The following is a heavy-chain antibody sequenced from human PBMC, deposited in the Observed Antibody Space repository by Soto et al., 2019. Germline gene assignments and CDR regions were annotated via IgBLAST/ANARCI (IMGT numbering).Heavy chain of an antibody. V-gene: IGHV1-46*01. Sequence: QVQLMQSGAEVKKPGASVRVSCKASGYTFTNYYVHWVRQAPGQGLERMGFINPNGGSTTYAQKFQGRFSVTTDTSTRTVYMQLSSLRSEDRAVFYCARSAPYDYWGQVTLVTVSS. CDR3: ARSAPYDY. J-gene: IGHJ4*02. CDR1: GYTFTNYY. CDR2: INPNGGST.